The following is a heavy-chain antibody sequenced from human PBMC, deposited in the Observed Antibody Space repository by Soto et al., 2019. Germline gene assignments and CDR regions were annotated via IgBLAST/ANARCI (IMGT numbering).Heavy chain of an antibody. J-gene: IGHJ4*02. CDR2: INSDGSST. V-gene: IGHV3-74*01. CDR1: GFTFSSYW. CDR3: ARDQGYCSGGSCYVAGY. Sequence: EVQLVESGGGLVQPGGSQRLSCAASGFTFSSYWMHWVRQAPGKGLVWVSRINSDGSSTSYADSVKGRFTISRDNAKNXLYLQMNSLRAEDTAVYYCARDQGYCSGGSCYVAGYWGQGTLVTVSS. D-gene: IGHD2-15*01.